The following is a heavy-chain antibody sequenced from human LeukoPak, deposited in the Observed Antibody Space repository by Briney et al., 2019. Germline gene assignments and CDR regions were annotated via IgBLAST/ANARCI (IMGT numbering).Heavy chain of an antibody. CDR3: ARGTTTVIG. V-gene: IGHV4-31*03. CDR2: IYYDGST. Sequence: PSETLSLTCTVSGDSISSSGHYWSWIRQHPGKGLDWIGYIYYDGSTYYNPSLKSRISISIDTAKNQFSLKLSSVTAADTAVYYCARGTTTVIGWGQGTLVTVSS. D-gene: IGHD4-17*01. J-gene: IGHJ4*02. CDR1: GDSISSSGHY.